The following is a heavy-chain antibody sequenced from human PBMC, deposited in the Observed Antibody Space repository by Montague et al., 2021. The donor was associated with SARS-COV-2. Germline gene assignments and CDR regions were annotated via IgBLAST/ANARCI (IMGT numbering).Heavy chain of an antibody. CDR2: IDHSGST. Sequence: SETLSLTCAVYGGSFSGYYWSWIRQPPGKGLEWMGEIDHSGSTNYNPSLKSRVTISLDTSKNQFSLRLNSVTAADTAVYYCARGRYFHWLLFALNDAFDIWGQGTMVTASS. CDR3: ARGRYFHWLLFALNDAFDI. D-gene: IGHD3-9*01. CDR1: GGSFSGYY. V-gene: IGHV4-34*01. J-gene: IGHJ3*02.